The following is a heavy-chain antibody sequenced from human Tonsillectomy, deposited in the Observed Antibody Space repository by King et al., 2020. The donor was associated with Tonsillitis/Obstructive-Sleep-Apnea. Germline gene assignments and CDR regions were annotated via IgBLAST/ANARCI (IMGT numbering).Heavy chain of an antibody. CDR2: ISFSGNT. D-gene: IGHD2-2*02. V-gene: IGHV3-23*04. J-gene: IGHJ4*02. CDR3: VKYVIPVDIMRER. Sequence: VQLVESGGGLIQPGESLRLSCATSGFTFSRYALGWVRQAPGKGLEWVSGISFSGNTYYPDALKGRFTISRDNSRDTVHLQVYSLRAEDTAVYYCVKYVIPVDIMRERWGQGTLVTVS. CDR1: GFTFSRYA.